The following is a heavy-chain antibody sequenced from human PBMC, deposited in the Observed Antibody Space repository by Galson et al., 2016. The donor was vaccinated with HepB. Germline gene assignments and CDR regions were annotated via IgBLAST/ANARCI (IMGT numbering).Heavy chain of an antibody. CDR3: ARAPTMITFGGLIVGDLDY. CDR2: ISSSGRSI. Sequence: SLRLSCAASGYAFRNYIMNWVRQSPGKGLEWVTSISSSGRSIYYADSVKGRFTISRDNTKKSLYLQMNSLRADDTAVYYCARAPTMITFGGLIVGDLDYWGQGTLVTVSS. CDR1: GYAFRNYI. D-gene: IGHD3-16*02. V-gene: IGHV3-21*01. J-gene: IGHJ4*02.